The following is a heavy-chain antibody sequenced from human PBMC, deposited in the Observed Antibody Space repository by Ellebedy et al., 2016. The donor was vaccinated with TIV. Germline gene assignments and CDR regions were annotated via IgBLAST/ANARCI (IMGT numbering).Heavy chain of an antibody. V-gene: IGHV1-69*13. CDR2: IIPIFGTA. CDR3: ARGTLGDYYDSSGYYHLNWFDP. CDR1: GGTFSSYA. D-gene: IGHD3-22*01. J-gene: IGHJ5*02. Sequence: SVKVSXXASGGTFSSYAISWVRQAPGQGLEWMGGIIPIFGTANYAQKFQGRVTITADESTSTAYMELSSLRSEDTAVYYCARGTLGDYYDSSGYYHLNWFDPWGQGTLVTVSS.